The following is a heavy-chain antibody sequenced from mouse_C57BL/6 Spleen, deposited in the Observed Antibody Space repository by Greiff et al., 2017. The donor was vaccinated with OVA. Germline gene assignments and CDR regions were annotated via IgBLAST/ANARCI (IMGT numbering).Heavy chain of an antibody. D-gene: IGHD2-2*01. Sequence: VQLKQSGPELVKPGASVKMSCKASGYTFTDYNMHWVKQSHGKSLEWIGYINPNNGGTSYNQKFKGKATLTVNKSSSTAYMELRSLTSEDSAVYYCARVYGYDGSFAYWGQGTLVTVSA. V-gene: IGHV1-22*01. CDR1: GYTFTDYN. J-gene: IGHJ3*01. CDR3: ARVYGYDGSFAY. CDR2: INPNNGGT.